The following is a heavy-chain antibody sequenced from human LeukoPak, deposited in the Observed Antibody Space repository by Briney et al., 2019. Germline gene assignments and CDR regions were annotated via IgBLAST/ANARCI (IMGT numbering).Heavy chain of an antibody. J-gene: IGHJ4*02. V-gene: IGHV4-59*01. CDR2: IYHSGST. D-gene: IGHD6-13*01. CDR1: VDSISGYH. Sequence: SETLSLPCTVSVDSISGYHGSWIRQPPGKGLEWLGYIYHSGSTNYNPSLKSRVTISVDTSKNQFSLRLTSVTAADTAVYYCARDQGAFYSRSWLDYWGQGTLVTVSS. CDR3: ARDQGAFYSRSWLDY.